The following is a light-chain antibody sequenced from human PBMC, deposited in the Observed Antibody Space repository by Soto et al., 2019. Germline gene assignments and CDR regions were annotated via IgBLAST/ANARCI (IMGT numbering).Light chain of an antibody. CDR3: QQYGRT. Sequence: EIVLTQSPGTLSLSPGERATLSCRASQTMSTNYLAWYQQKPGQPPRLLIYAASNRATGIPDRFSGSGSGTDFTLTISRLEPEDFALYFCQQYGRTFGQGTRLEIK. V-gene: IGKV3-20*01. J-gene: IGKJ5*01. CDR1: QTMSTNY. CDR2: AAS.